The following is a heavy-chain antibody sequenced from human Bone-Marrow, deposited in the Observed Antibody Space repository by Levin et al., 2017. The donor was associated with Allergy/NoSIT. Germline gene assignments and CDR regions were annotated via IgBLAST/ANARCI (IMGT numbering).Heavy chain of an antibody. CDR2: IWYDGSNK. CDR1: GFTFSSYG. D-gene: IGHD3-10*01. V-gene: IGHV3-33*01. Sequence: QTGGSLRLSCAASGFTFSSYGMHWVRQAPGKGLEWVAVIWYDGSNKYYADSVKGRFTISRDNSKNTLYLQMNSLRAEDTAVYYCARSLRGPYYFDYWGQGTLVTVSS. J-gene: IGHJ4*02. CDR3: ARSLRGPYYFDY.